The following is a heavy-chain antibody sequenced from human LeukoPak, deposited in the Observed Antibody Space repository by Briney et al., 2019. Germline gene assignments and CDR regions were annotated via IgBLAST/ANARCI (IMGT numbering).Heavy chain of an antibody. CDR1: GGSISSGDYY. CDR2: IYYSGST. J-gene: IGHJ1*01. CDR3: AREDYCSGGGCYSGYFQH. V-gene: IGHV4-30-4*02. D-gene: IGHD2-15*01. Sequence: SETLSLTCTVSGGSISSGDYYWSWIRQPPGKGLEWIGYIYYSGSTYYNPSLKSRVTISVDASKNQFSLKLSSVTAADTAVYYCAREDYCSGGGCYSGYFQHWGQGTLVTVSS.